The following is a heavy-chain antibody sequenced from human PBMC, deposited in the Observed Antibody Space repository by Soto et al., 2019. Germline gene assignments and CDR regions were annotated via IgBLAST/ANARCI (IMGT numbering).Heavy chain of an antibody. CDR3: ARDPLVWFSRGRRYAIDI. CDR1: GFTFSSYS. Sequence: PGGSLRLSCAASGFTFSSYSMNWVRQAPGKGLEWVSSISSSSSYIYYADSVKGRFTISRDNAKNSLYLQMNSLRAEDTAVYYCARDPLVWFSRGRRYAIDIRGQGTMVTGS. V-gene: IGHV3-21*01. D-gene: IGHD3-3*01. CDR2: ISSSSSYI. J-gene: IGHJ3*02.